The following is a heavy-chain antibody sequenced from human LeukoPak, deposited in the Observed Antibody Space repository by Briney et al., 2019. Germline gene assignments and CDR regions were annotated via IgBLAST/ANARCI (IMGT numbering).Heavy chain of an antibody. CDR2: IYYSGST. J-gene: IGHJ4*02. D-gene: IGHD3-10*01. Sequence: SQTLSLTCTVPGGSISSGGYYWSWIRQHPGKGLEWIGYIYYSGSTYYNPSLKSRVTISVDTSKNQFSLKLSSVTAADTAVYYCARGVSMVRGVAFDYWGQGTLVNVSS. V-gene: IGHV4-31*03. CDR3: ARGVSMVRGVAFDY. CDR1: GGSISSGGYY.